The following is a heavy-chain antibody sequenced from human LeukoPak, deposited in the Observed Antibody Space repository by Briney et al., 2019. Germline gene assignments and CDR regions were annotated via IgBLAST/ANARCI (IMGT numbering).Heavy chain of an antibody. D-gene: IGHD6-13*01. J-gene: IGHJ4*02. V-gene: IGHV3-23*01. CDR2: NSPAGGTT. CDR3: TKVRSGSSSWALRVFDY. Sequence: GGSLRLSCAVSGFTFSSEAMGWVRQLPGGGLEWVSTNSPAGGTTYYAESMKGRFTISRDNSKSTLYLQMNSLRVEDTAVYYCTKVRSGSSSWALRVFDYWGQGALVTVSS. CDR1: GFTFSSEA.